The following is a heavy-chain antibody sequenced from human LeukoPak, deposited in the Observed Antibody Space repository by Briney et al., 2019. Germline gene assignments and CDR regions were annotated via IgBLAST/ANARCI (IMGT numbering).Heavy chain of an antibody. CDR2: TSAGGGGT. D-gene: IGHD3-22*01. Sequence: GGSLRLSCAASGFTFSSYAMTWVRQAPGKGLEWVSATSAGGGGTYYADSVKGRFTISRDNAKNSLYLQMNSLRAEDTAVYYCARDYDSRGYGMDVWGQGTTVTVSS. CDR3: ARDYDSRGYGMDV. CDR1: GFTFSSYA. V-gene: IGHV3-23*01. J-gene: IGHJ6*02.